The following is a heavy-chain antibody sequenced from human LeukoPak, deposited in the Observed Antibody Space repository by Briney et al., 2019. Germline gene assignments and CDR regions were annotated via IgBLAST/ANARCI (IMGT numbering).Heavy chain of an antibody. CDR2: INHSGST. J-gene: IGHJ5*02. D-gene: IGHD6-13*01. CDR3: ARGCGYSSSSGGWFDP. Sequence: SETLSLTCTVSGYSITSAYYWGWIRQPPGKGLEWIGEINHSGSTNYNPSLKSRVTISVDTSKNQFSLKLSSVTAADTAVYYCARGCGYSSSSGGWFDPWGQGTLVTVSS. V-gene: IGHV4-38-2*02. CDR1: GYSITSAYY.